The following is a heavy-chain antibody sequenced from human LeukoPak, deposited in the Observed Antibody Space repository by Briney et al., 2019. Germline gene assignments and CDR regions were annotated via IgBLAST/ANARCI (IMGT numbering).Heavy chain of an antibody. D-gene: IGHD5-18*01. Sequence: GGSLRLSCAASGFTFSSYAMSWVRQAPGKGLEWVSAISGSGGSTYYADSVKVRFTFSRDNSKNTLYLQMNSLRAEDTAVYYCAKDQIYSYGFDYWGQGTLVTVSS. CDR3: AKDQIYSYGFDY. V-gene: IGHV3-23*01. CDR2: ISGSGGST. CDR1: GFTFSSYA. J-gene: IGHJ4*02.